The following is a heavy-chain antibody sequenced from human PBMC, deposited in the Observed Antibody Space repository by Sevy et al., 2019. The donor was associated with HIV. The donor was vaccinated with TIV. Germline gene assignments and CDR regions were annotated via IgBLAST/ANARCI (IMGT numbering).Heavy chain of an antibody. D-gene: IGHD3-3*01. V-gene: IGHV3-23*01. CDR2: ISGSGGKT. Sequence: GGSLRLSCAASGFTFSTYTMSWVRQAPGKGLEWVSGISGSGGKTYYADSVKGRLTISRDNSKNTLYLQMKSLRAEDTDVYYCAKGASGEWLLCAFDIWGQGTMVTVSS. CDR3: AKGASGEWLLCAFDI. CDR1: GFTFSTYT. J-gene: IGHJ3*02.